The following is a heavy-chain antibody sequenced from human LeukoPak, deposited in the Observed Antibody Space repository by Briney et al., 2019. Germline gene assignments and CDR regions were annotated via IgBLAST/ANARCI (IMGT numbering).Heavy chain of an antibody. CDR1: GGSVSSYY. J-gene: IGHJ6*03. V-gene: IGHV4-4*07. CDR3: ARDVYYYASGLYYYMDV. D-gene: IGHD3-10*01. Sequence: PSETLSLTCTVSGGSVSSYYWSWIRQPAGKGLEWIGRIYTSGSTSYNPSLKSRVTMSVDTSKNQFSLNLSSVTAADTAVYYCARDVYYYASGLYYYMDVWGKGTTVTISS. CDR2: IYTSGST.